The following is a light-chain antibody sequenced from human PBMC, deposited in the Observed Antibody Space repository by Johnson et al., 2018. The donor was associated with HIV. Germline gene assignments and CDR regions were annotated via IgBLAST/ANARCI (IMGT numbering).Light chain of an antibody. CDR3: GTWDSSLSALYV. J-gene: IGLJ1*01. Sequence: QSALTQPPSVSAAPGQRVNISCSGNISNIESYFVSWYQQLPGAAPTLLIYEDNKRPSGIPDRFSGSKSGTSATLGITGLQTGDEADYYCGTWDSSLSALYVFGTGTKVTVL. V-gene: IGLV1-51*02. CDR2: EDN. CDR1: ISNIESYF.